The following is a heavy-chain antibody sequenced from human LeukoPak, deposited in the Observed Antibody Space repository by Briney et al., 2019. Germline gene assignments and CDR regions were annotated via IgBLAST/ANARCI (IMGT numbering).Heavy chain of an antibody. CDR3: ARDPIFPDAFDI. Sequence: PGGSLRLSCAASGFTFSSYAMSWVRQAPGKGLEWVSAISGSGGSTYYADSVKGRFTISRDNSKNTLYLQMNSPRAEDTAVYYCARDPIFPDAFDIWGQGTMVTVSS. CDR1: GFTFSSYA. V-gene: IGHV3-23*01. CDR2: ISGSGGST. J-gene: IGHJ3*02. D-gene: IGHD3-9*01.